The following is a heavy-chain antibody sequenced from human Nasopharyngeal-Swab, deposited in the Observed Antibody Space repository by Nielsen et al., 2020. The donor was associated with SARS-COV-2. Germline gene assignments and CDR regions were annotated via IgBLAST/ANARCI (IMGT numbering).Heavy chain of an antibody. CDR1: GYSFTSYW. V-gene: IGHV5-51*01. CDR2: IYPGDSDT. Sequence: GESLKISCKGSGYSFTSYWIGWGRQMPGKGQEWMGIIYPGDSDTRYSPSFQGQVTISADKSISTAYLQWSSLKASDTAMYYCARQTIYGGNSHDAFDIWGQGTMVTVSS. D-gene: IGHD4-23*01. CDR3: ARQTIYGGNSHDAFDI. J-gene: IGHJ3*02.